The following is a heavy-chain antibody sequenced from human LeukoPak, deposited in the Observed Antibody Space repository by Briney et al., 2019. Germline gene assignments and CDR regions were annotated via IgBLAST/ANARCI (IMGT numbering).Heavy chain of an antibody. V-gene: IGHV3-23*01. Sequence: TGGSLRLSCAASGYTFISYAMSWVRQAPGKGLEWVSAVSGSGGSTYYADSVKGRFTVSRDNSKDTLYLQMDSLRPEDTAVYHCARDLAGPPQEAFDIWGQGTMVTVSP. J-gene: IGHJ3*02. CDR2: VSGSGGST. CDR1: GYTFISYA. CDR3: ARDLAGPPQEAFDI.